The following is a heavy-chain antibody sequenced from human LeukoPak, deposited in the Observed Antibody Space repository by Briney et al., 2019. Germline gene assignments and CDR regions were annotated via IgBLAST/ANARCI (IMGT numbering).Heavy chain of an antibody. Sequence: ASVKVSCKASGYTFTSYAVHWVRQAPGQRLEWMGWIDAGNGNTKYLQKFQGRVTFTRDTSASTAYMELSSLRSDDTAVYYCASGGSGFNDWFDPWGQGTLVTVSS. CDR1: GYTFTSYA. J-gene: IGHJ5*02. V-gene: IGHV1-3*01. CDR2: IDAGNGNT. D-gene: IGHD6-19*01. CDR3: ASGGSGFNDWFDP.